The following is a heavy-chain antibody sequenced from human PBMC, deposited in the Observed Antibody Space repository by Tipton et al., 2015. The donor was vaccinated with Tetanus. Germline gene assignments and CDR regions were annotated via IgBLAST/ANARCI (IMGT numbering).Heavy chain of an antibody. V-gene: IGHV3-23*01. J-gene: IGHJ4*02. CDR3: AREADCSGGSCFSGDFDN. Sequence: SGFTFSNYAMSWVRQAPGKGLEWVSGISGSGDSTYYADSVKGRFTLSRDNSKNTLYLEMNSLRAEDTALYYCAREADCSGGSCFSGDFDNWGQGTQVTVSS. CDR1: GFTFSNYA. D-gene: IGHD2-15*01. CDR2: ISGSGDST.